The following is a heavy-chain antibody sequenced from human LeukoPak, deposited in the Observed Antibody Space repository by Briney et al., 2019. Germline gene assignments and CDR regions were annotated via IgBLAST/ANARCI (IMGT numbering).Heavy chain of an antibody. CDR1: GFTFSNAW. D-gene: IGHD3-22*01. J-gene: IGHJ3*02. CDR2: IKSKTDGGTT. CDR3: TTDAATYYYDSSGYEDI. V-gene: IGHV3-15*01. Sequence: GGSLRLSCAASGFTFSNAWMSWVRQAPGKGLEWVGRIKSKTDGGTTDYAAPVKGRFTISRDDSKNTLYLQMNSLKTEDTAVYYCTTDAATYYYDSSGYEDIWGQGTMVTVSS.